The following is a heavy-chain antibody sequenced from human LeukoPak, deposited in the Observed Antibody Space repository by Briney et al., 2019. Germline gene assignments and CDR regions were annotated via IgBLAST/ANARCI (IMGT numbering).Heavy chain of an antibody. V-gene: IGHV4-4*02. CDR1: GGSISSSNW. CDR2: INHSGIT. CDR3: SSRGSGTYYRDPPY. Sequence: SETLPLTCAVSGGSISSSNWWSWVRQPPGKGLEWIGEINHSGITNYNPSLKSRVTISVDTSKNHFSLKLSSVTAADTAVYYCSSRGSGTYYRDPPYWGQGALVTVSP. J-gene: IGHJ4*02. D-gene: IGHD3-10*01.